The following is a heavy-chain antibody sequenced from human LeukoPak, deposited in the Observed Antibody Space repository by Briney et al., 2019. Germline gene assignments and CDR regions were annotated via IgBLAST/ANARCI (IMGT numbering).Heavy chain of an antibody. V-gene: IGHV3-21*01. D-gene: IGHD6-19*01. CDR2: ISSSSSYI. CDR3: ARAPSGWYGVGY. J-gene: IGHJ4*02. CDR1: GFTFSSYS. Sequence: GGSLRLSRAASGFTFSSYSMNWVRQAPGKGLEWVSFISSSSSYIYYADSVKGRFTISRDNAKNSLYLQMDSLRAEDTAVYYCARAPSGWYGVGYWGQGTLVTVSS.